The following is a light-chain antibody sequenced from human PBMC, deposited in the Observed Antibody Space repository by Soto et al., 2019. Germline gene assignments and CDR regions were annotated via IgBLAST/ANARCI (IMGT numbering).Light chain of an antibody. CDR3: QHSTTWT. Sequence: DIQMTQSPSSLSASVGDRVTITCRASQGISTYLKWYQQKPGKAPKLLIYAASSLQSGVTSRFSGSGSETHFTLTISSLQPEDFATYSCQHSTTWTFGQGTKVDI. J-gene: IGKJ1*01. V-gene: IGKV1-39*01. CDR1: QGISTY. CDR2: AAS.